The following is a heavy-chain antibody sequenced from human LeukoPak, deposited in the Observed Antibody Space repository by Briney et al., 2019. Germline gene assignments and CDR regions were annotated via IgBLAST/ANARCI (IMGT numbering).Heavy chain of an antibody. V-gene: IGHV4-39*01. Sequence: SETLSPTCTVSGDSISSSKKYWGWVRQPPGKGLEWIGSIYYSGNTYYNPSLKSRVTISLDTSRNQFSLRLSSVTAADTADYYCARAQGNGLIDFWGQGTLVTVSS. CDR1: GDSISSSKKY. CDR2: IYYSGNT. D-gene: IGHD3/OR15-3a*01. J-gene: IGHJ4*02. CDR3: ARAQGNGLIDF.